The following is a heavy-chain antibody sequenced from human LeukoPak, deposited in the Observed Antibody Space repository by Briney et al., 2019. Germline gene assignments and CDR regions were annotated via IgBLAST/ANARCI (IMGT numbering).Heavy chain of an antibody. Sequence: SETLSLTCAVYGGSFSDYYWSWIRQPPGKGLEWIGEINHSGSTNYNPSLKSRVTISVDTSKNQFSLKLSSVTAADTAVYYCARGKRTIVATITSGNFRYCSGGSCYRWFDPWGQGTLVTVSS. CDR1: GGSFSDYY. D-gene: IGHD2-15*01. J-gene: IGHJ5*02. V-gene: IGHV4-34*01. CDR2: INHSGST. CDR3: ARGKRTIVATITSGNFRYCSGGSCYRWFDP.